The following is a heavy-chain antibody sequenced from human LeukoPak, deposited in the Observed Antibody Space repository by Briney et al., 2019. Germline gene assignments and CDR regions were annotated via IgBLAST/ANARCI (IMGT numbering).Heavy chain of an antibody. Sequence: ASVKVSCKASGYTFTSYDINWVRQATGQGLEWMGWMNLNSGNTGYAQKFQGRVTITRNTSISTAYMELSSLRSEDTAVYYCAREYHWNSDAFDIWGQGTMVTVSS. D-gene: IGHD1-1*01. J-gene: IGHJ3*02. V-gene: IGHV1-8*03. CDR2: MNLNSGNT. CDR3: AREYHWNSDAFDI. CDR1: GYTFTSYD.